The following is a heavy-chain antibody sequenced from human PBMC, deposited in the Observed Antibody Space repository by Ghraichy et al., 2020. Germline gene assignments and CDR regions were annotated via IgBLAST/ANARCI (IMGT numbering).Heavy chain of an antibody. Sequence: SETLSFTCAVSGASLSGYYWTWIRQSPGKGLEWIGEVSHRGSTTYNPSLESRVTFSVETSSNQFSLKMNSVTAADTAVYYCAGHWLGADTIDVWGRGTMVTVSS. J-gene: IGHJ3*01. V-gene: IGHV4-34*01. CDR1: GASLSGYY. D-gene: IGHD6-19*01. CDR2: VSHRGST. CDR3: AGHWLGADTIDV.